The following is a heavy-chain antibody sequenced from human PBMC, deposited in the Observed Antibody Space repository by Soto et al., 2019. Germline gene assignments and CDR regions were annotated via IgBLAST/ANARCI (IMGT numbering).Heavy chain of an antibody. V-gene: IGHV4-39*01. J-gene: IGHJ5*02. Sequence: QLQLQESGPGLVKPSETLSLTCTVSGGSISSRGYYWGWIRQPPGKGLEWIGTIYYSGSTYYNPSLKSRVTISVDTSKNQFSLKLSSVTAADTAVYCATSNRFDPWGQGTLVTVSS. CDR3: ATSNRFDP. CDR1: GGSISSRGYY. CDR2: IYYSGST.